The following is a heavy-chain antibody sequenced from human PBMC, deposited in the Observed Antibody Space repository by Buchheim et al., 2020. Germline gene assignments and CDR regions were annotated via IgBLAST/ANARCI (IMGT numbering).Heavy chain of an antibody. CDR2: IYYSGST. Sequence: QVQLQESGPGLVKPSQTLSLTCTVSGGSISSGGYYWSWIRQHPGKGLEWIGYIYYSGSTYYNPSLKSRVTISVDTSKNQFSLKLSAVTAADTAVYYCAREKPHGSGSYYLGRPFDYWGQGTL. D-gene: IGHD3-10*01. J-gene: IGHJ4*02. V-gene: IGHV4-31*03. CDR1: GGSISSGGYY. CDR3: AREKPHGSGSYYLGRPFDY.